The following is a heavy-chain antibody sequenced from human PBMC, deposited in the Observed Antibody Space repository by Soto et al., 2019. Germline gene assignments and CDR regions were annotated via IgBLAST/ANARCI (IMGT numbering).Heavy chain of an antibody. CDR3: TLGYCSGGSCFYYYYGMDV. CDR2: IRSKANSYAT. CDR1: GFTFSGSA. D-gene: IGHD2-15*01. Sequence: EVQLVESGGGLVQPGGSLKLSCAASGFTFSGSAMHWVRQASGKGLEWVGRIRSKANSYATAYAASVKGRFTISRDDSKNTAYLQMNSLKTEDTAVYYCTLGYCSGGSCFYYYYGMDVWGQGTTVTVSS. J-gene: IGHJ6*02. V-gene: IGHV3-73*02.